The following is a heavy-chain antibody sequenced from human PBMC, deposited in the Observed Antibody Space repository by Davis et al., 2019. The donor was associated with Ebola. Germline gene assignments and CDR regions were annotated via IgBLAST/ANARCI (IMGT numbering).Heavy chain of an antibody. Sequence: PGGSLRLSCAASGFTFRNYAMSWVRQAPGKGLEWVSSISASGGSTYYADSVKGRFTISRDNSKNTLYLQMNSLRAEDTAIYYCAKGAGSGYYTAGYYFDSWGQGTLVTVSS. J-gene: IGHJ4*02. D-gene: IGHD3-3*01. CDR2: ISASGGST. V-gene: IGHV3-23*01. CDR1: GFTFRNYA. CDR3: AKGAGSGYYTAGYYFDS.